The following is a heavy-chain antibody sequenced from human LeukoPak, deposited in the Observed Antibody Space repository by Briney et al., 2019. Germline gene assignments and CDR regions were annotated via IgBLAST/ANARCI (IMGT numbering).Heavy chain of an antibody. CDR2: IGGAGDST. J-gene: IGHJ4*02. Sequence: GGSLRLSCAASGFTFSSFAMSWVRQAPGKGLEGVSVIGGAGDSTYYADSVRGRFTTSRDNSKNTLFLQMNSLRAEDTAVYYCAKVLSLRYFDWVLFADCWGQGTLVTVSS. D-gene: IGHD3-9*01. CDR1: GFTFSSFA. V-gene: IGHV3-23*01. CDR3: AKVLSLRYFDWVLFADC.